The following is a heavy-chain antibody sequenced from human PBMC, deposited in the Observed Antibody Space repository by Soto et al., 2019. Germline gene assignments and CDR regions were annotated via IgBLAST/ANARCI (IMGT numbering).Heavy chain of an antibody. Sequence: QVQLQESGPGLVKPSGTLSLTCTVSGGSMTSSNWWNWVRQSPGKGLEWIGEAHHSGRTNYNPSLXIXPXIXIDKSKNHFSLKLSSGTAADTAVYYCARSEATGLDYWGQGTLVTVSS. CDR3: ARSEATGLDY. CDR1: GGSMTSSNW. D-gene: IGHD1-26*01. CDR2: AHHSGRT. V-gene: IGHV4-4*02. J-gene: IGHJ4*02.